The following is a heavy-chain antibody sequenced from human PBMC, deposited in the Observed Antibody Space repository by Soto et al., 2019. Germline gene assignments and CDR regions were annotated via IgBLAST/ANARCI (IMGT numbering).Heavy chain of an antibody. CDR3: ARAKPYYDFWSGYYVGNWFDP. Sequence: SETLSLACAVYGGSFSGYYWSWIRQPPGKGLEWIGEINHSGSTNYNPSLKSRVTISVDTSKNQSSLKLSSVTAADTAVYYCARAKPYYDFWSGYYVGNWFDPWGQGTLVTVSS. J-gene: IGHJ5*02. CDR2: INHSGST. D-gene: IGHD3-3*01. CDR1: GGSFSGYY. V-gene: IGHV4-34*01.